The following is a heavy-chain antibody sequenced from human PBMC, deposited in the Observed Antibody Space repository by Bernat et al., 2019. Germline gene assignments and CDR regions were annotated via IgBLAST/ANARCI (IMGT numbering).Heavy chain of an antibody. V-gene: IGHV3-7*01. J-gene: IGHJ4*02. D-gene: IGHD2-8*02. CDR1: GFTFSDYW. CDR2: IKPDGSEK. CDR3: AVGTVRDYFDY. Sequence: EVQVVESGGDLVQPGGSLRLSCAASGFTFSDYWMSWVRQAPGKGLEWVASIKPDGSEKYYVDSVKGRFTISRDNAKNSLYLQMNSLRAEDTAVYYCAVGTVRDYFDYWGQGTLVTVSS.